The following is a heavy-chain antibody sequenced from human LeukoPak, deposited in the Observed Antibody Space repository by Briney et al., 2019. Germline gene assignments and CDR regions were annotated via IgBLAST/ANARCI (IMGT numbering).Heavy chain of an antibody. J-gene: IGHJ4*02. Sequence: GGSLRLSCAASGFTFINARMSWVRQAPGKGLEWVSVIYSGGSTHYADSVKGRFTITRDNSKNTLYLQMNSLRAEDTAVYYCARDRVHYDSLTGYPADWGQGTLVTVSS. CDR2: IYSGGST. D-gene: IGHD3-9*01. V-gene: IGHV3-66*01. CDR3: ARDRVHYDSLTGYPAD. CDR1: GFTFINAR.